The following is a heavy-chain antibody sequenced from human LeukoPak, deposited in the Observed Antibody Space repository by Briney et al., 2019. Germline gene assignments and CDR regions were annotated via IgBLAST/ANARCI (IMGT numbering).Heavy chain of an antibody. CDR2: ISSSSRTI. CDR1: GFTFGSYS. V-gene: IGHV3-48*01. CDR3: ARDLDYYDSSGYYHY. J-gene: IGHJ4*02. Sequence: GGSLRLSCAASGFTFGSYSMNWVRQAPGKGLEWVSYISSSSRTIYYADSVKGRFTISRDNAKNSLYLQMNSLRAEDTAVYYCARDLDYYDSSGYYHYWGQGTLVTVSS. D-gene: IGHD3-22*01.